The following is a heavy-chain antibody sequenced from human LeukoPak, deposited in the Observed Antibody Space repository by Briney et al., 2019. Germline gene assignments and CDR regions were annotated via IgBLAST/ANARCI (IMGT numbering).Heavy chain of an antibody. V-gene: IGHV1-8*01. CDR1: GYTFTSYD. J-gene: IGHJ4*02. CDR3: ARNRGYCSSTSCYQVADY. CDR2: MNPNSGNT. D-gene: IGHD2-2*01. Sequence: GASVKVSCKAPGYTFTSYDINWVRQATGQGLEWMGWMNPNSGNTGYAQKFQGRVTMTRNTSISTAYMELSSLRSEDTAVYYCARNRGYCSSTSCYQVADYWGQGTLVTVSS.